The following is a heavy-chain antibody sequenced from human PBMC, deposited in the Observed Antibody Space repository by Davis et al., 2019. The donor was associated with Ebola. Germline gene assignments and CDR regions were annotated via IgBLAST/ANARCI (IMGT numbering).Heavy chain of an antibody. CDR1: GFTFSHDN. CDR2: ISNSGYYI. CDR3: ARGSDSGSYSPIN. Sequence: GESLKISCAASGFTFSHDNMNWVRQAPGKGLEWASSISNSGYYIYYADPVRGRFTISRDNAKNSLYLQMSSLRAEDTAVYYCARGSDSGSYSPINWGQGTTVTVSS. J-gene: IGHJ6*02. V-gene: IGHV3-21*01. D-gene: IGHD3-10*01.